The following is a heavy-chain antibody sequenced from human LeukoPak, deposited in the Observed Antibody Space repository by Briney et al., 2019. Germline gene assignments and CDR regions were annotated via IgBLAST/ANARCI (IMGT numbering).Heavy chain of an antibody. J-gene: IGHJ6*02. CDR3: AREDYGDYSYYYYYGMDV. V-gene: IGHV4-39*02. CDR2: IYYSGST. CDR1: GGSISSSSYY. D-gene: IGHD4-17*01. Sequence: KPSETLSLTCTVSGGSISSSSYYWGWIRQPPGKELEWIGSIYYSGSTYYNPSLKSRVTISVDTSKNQFSLKLSSVTAADTAVYYCAREDYGDYSYYYYYGMDVWGQGTTVTVSS.